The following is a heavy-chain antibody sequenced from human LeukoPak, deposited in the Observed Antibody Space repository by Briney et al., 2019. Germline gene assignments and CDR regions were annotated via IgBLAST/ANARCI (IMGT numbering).Heavy chain of an antibody. Sequence: SETLSLTCAVYGGSFSGYYWSWIRQPPGKGLEWIGEINHSGSTNYNPSLKSRVTISVDTSKNQFSLKLSSVTAANTAVYYCARGGRDIVVVVAAPWAYYFDYWGQGTLVTVSS. J-gene: IGHJ4*02. CDR1: GGSFSGYY. CDR2: INHSGST. V-gene: IGHV4-34*01. CDR3: ARGGRDIVVVVAAPWAYYFDY. D-gene: IGHD2-15*01.